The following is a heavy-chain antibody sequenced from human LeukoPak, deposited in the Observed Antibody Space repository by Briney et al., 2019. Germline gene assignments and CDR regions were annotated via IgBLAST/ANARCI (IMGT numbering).Heavy chain of an antibody. CDR3: AKGGRYSSSWSPWYFDL. V-gene: IGHV3-23*01. D-gene: IGHD6-13*01. Sequence: PGGSLRLSCAASGFTFSIYAMSWVRQAPGKGLECVSAISGSGGSTYYADSVKGRFTISRDNSKNTLYLQMNSLRAEDTAVYYCAKGGRYSSSWSPWYFDLWGRGTLVTVSS. CDR1: GFTFSIYA. CDR2: ISGSGGST. J-gene: IGHJ2*01.